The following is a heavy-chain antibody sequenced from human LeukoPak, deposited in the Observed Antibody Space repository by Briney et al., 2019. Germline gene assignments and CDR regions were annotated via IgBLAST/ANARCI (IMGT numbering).Heavy chain of an antibody. CDR1: GGSFGGYY. D-gene: IGHD2-15*01. CDR2: INHSGST. V-gene: IGHV4-34*01. J-gene: IGHJ3*02. Sequence: PSETLSLTCAVYGGSFGGYYWSWIRQPPGKGLEWIGEINHSGSTNYNPSLKSRVTISVDTSKNQFSLKLSSVTAADTAVYYCASFGGFTIDAFDIWGQGAMVTVSS. CDR3: ASFGGFTIDAFDI.